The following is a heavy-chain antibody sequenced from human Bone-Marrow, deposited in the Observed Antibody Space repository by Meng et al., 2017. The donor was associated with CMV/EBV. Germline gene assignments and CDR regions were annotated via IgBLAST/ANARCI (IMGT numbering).Heavy chain of an antibody. V-gene: IGHV1-46*01. CDR3: AREWISTMIGVGEEEAFDI. CDR1: GYTFTSYG. D-gene: IGHD3-16*01. J-gene: IGHJ3*02. Sequence: ASVKVSCKASGYTFTSYGISWVRQAPGQGLEWMGIINPSGGSTSYAQKFQGRVTMTRDTSTSTVYMERSSLRSEDTAVYYGAREWISTMIGVGEEEAFDIWGQGTMVTVSS. CDR2: INPSGGST.